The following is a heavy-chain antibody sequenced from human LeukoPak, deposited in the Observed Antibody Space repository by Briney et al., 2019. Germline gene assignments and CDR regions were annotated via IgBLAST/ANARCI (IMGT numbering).Heavy chain of an antibody. D-gene: IGHD3-16*01. Sequence: GGSLRLSCTASGFVFDIFSMHWIRQAPGKGLEWISYISERSSTIYYADSVKGRFTISRDNAKNLLFLQMNNLRAEDTAVYYCARDPAHSYAYRWFDPWGQGTLVTVSS. CDR2: ISERSSTI. V-gene: IGHV3-48*04. CDR3: ARDPAHSYAYRWFDP. J-gene: IGHJ5*02. CDR1: GFVFDIFS.